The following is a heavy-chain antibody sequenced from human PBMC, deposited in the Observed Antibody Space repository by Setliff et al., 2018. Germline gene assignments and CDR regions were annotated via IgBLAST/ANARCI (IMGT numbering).Heavy chain of an antibody. J-gene: IGHJ4*02. V-gene: IGHV3-9*01. CDR2: ISWNSGSI. CDR1: GFTFDVYA. CDR3: ARDSPIRLGVIPS. Sequence: GGSLRLSCAASGFTFDVYAMHWVRQAPGKGLEWVSGISWNSGSIGYADSVKGRFTISRDNAKNSLYLQMNSLRAEDTAIYFCARDSPIRLGVIPSWGPGTLVTVSS. D-gene: IGHD2-21*01.